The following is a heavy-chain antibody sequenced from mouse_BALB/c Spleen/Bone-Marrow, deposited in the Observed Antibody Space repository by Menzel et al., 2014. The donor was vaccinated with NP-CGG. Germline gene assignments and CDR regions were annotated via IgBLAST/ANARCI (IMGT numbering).Heavy chain of an antibody. D-gene: IGHD2-13*01. CDR3: ARTYGDSPYFYGMDY. Sequence: QVQLQQSGAELVKPGTSVKLSCKTSGYTFTSYWMHWVKQRPGQGLEWIGEINPSNGRTNYNEKFKNKATLTVDKSSSXAYMQLSSLTSEDSAVYFCARTYGDSPYFYGMDYWGQGTSVTVSS. V-gene: IGHV1S81*02. CDR2: INPSNGRT. J-gene: IGHJ4*01. CDR1: GYTFTSYW.